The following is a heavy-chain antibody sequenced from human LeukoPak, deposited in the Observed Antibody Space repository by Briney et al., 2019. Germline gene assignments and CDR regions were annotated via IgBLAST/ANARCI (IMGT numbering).Heavy chain of an antibody. CDR3: ARGGGVVVVAATPTDFDY. V-gene: IGHV3-7*01. D-gene: IGHD2-15*01. CDR1: GFTLSSYW. CDR2: IKQDGSEK. Sequence: PGGSLRLSCAASGFTLSSYWMSWVRQAPGKGLEWVANIKQDGSEKYYVDSVKGRFTISRDNAKNSLYLQMNSLRAEDTAVYYCARGGGVVVVAATPTDFDYWGQGTLVTVSS. J-gene: IGHJ4*02.